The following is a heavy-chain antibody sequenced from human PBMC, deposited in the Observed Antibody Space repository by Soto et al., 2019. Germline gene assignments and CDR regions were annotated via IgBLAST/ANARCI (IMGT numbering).Heavy chain of an antibody. CDR1: GDSVSSNSAA. V-gene: IGHV6-1*01. CDR2: TYYRSKWYN. J-gene: IGHJ6*02. Sequence: QVQLQQSGPGLVKPSQTLSLTCAISGDSVSSNSAAWNWIRQSPSRGLEWLGRTYYRSKWYNDYAVSGKSRITIIPDTSKNQIALQLNSVAPEDTAVYYCARDPGYCSGGSCYSVYYYYGMDVWGQGTTVTVSS. CDR3: ARDPGYCSGGSCYSVYYYYGMDV. D-gene: IGHD2-15*01.